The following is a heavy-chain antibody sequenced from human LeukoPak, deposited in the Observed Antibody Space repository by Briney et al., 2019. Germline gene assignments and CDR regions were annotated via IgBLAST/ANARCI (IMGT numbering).Heavy chain of an antibody. CDR1: GGSLSSSNW. CDR2: IYHSGST. Sequence: SGTLSLTCAVSGGSLSSSNWWSWVRQPPGKGLEWIGEIYHSGSTNYNPSLKSRATISVDKSKNQFSLKLSSVTAADTAVYYCARGSGERFGESMLAFGSSWGQGTLVTVSS. J-gene: IGHJ5*02. CDR3: ARGSGERFGESMLAFGSS. V-gene: IGHV4-4*02. D-gene: IGHD3-10*01.